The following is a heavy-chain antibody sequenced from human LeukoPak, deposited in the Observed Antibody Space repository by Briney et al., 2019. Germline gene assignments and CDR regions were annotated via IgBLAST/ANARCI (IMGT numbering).Heavy chain of an antibody. J-gene: IGHJ4*02. CDR3: ARDPRLTGPIFFDF. CDR2: TCFRSKSNN. D-gene: IGHD3-9*01. Sequence: SQTLSLTCALSGDSLSSKSAAWNWVRQSPSSGLEWLARTCFRSKSNNDYAASLKSRIIINPDTSKNQASLQLNSVTPEDTAVYYCARDPRLTGPIFFDFWGQGILVTVSS. V-gene: IGHV6-1*01. CDR1: GDSLSSKSAA.